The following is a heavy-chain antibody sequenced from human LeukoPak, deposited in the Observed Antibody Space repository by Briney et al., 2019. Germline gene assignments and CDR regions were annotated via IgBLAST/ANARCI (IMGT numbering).Heavy chain of an antibody. Sequence: GGSLRLSCAASGFTSSSYAMSWVRQAPGKGLEWVSAISGSGGSTYYADSVKGRFTISRDNSKNTLYLQMNSLRAEDTAVYYCAKDRFTVTTEVEGFDYWGQGTLVTVSS. CDR3: AKDRFTVTTEVEGFDY. J-gene: IGHJ4*02. CDR2: ISGSGGST. CDR1: GFTSSSYA. V-gene: IGHV3-23*01. D-gene: IGHD4-17*01.